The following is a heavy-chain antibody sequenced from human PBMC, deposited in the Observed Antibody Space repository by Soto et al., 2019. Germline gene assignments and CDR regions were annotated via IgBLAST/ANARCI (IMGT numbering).Heavy chain of an antibody. CDR1: GFTFSSYA. CDR2: ISYDGSNK. V-gene: IGHV3-30-3*01. Sequence: PGGSLRLSCAASGFTFSSYAMHWVRQAPGKGLEWVAVISYDGSNKYYADSVKGRFTISRDNSKNTLYLQMNSLRAEDTAVYYCARDLGGGSSGYYYYYGMDVWGQGTTVTVSS. J-gene: IGHJ6*02. D-gene: IGHD6-6*01. CDR3: ARDLGGGSSGYYYYYGMDV.